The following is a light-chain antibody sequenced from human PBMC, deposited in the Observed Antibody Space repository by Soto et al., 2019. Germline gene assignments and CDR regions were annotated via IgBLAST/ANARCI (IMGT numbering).Light chain of an antibody. CDR2: DVN. CDR1: SSDVGSYNR. V-gene: IGLV2-18*02. CDR3: CSYTTRTTYV. Sequence: QSVLTQPASVSWSPGQSITVSCTGTSSDVGSYNRVSWYQQSPGTAPKLIIYDVNNRPLGVPDRFFGSKSGNTASLTISGLQAEDEADYYCCSYTTRTTYVFGTGTKVTVL. J-gene: IGLJ1*01.